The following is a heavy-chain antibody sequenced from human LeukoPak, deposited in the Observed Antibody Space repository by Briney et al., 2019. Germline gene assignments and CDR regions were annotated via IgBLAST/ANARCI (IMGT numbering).Heavy chain of an antibody. CDR3: ARDEESSSSTLIDY. D-gene: IGHD6-13*01. CDR2: ISSSGSTI. J-gene: IGHJ4*02. CDR1: GFTVSSNY. Sequence: GGSLRLSCAASGFTVSSNYMSWVRQAPGKGLEWVSYISSSGSTIYYADSVKGRFTISRDNAKNSLYLQMNSLRAEDTAVYYCARDEESSSSTLIDYWGQGTLVTVSS. V-gene: IGHV3-11*01.